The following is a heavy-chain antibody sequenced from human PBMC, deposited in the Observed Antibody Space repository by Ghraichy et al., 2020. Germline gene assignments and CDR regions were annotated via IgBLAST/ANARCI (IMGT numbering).Heavy chain of an antibody. CDR3: ARDDYYGSRRRVNWFDP. V-gene: IGHV4-34*01. J-gene: IGHJ5*02. CDR1: GGSFSGYY. D-gene: IGHD3-10*01. Sequence: SETLSLTCAVYGGSFSGYYWNWIRQSPGKGLEWIGEINHSGSTNYNPSLKSRVTISVDTSRNQFSLKLRSVTAADTAVYYCARDDYYGSRRRVNWFDPWGQGTLVTVSS. CDR2: INHSGST.